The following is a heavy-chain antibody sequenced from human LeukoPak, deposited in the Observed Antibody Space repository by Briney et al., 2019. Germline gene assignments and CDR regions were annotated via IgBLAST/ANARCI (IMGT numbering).Heavy chain of an antibody. V-gene: IGHV4-34*01. CDR3: ARTRRSVVVVAANVFHYYYYMDV. CDR2: INHSGST. D-gene: IGHD2-15*01. CDR1: GGSFSGYY. J-gene: IGHJ6*03. Sequence: SETLSLTCAVYGGSFSGYYWSWIRQPPGKGLEWIGEINHSGSTNHNPSLKGRVTISVDTSKNQFSLKLSSVTAADTAVYYCARTRRSVVVVAANVFHYYYYMDVWGKGTTVTVSS.